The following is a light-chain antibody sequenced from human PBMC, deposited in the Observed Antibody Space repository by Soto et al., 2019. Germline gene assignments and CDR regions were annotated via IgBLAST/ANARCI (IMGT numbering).Light chain of an antibody. Sequence: DIQMTQSPSTLSASVGDRVTITCRASQSISSWLAWYQRKPGKAPKLLSYDASSLESGVPSRFSGSGSGTEFTLTISSLQPDDFATYYCQQYNSYLYTFGQGTKLEIK. CDR2: DAS. V-gene: IGKV1-5*01. CDR1: QSISSW. J-gene: IGKJ2*01. CDR3: QQYNSYLYT.